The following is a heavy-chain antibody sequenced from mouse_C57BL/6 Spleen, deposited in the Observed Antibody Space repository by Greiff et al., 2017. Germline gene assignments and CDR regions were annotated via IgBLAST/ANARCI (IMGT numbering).Heavy chain of an antibody. Sequence: EVKLVESGGGLVKPGGSLKLSCAASGFTFSSYTMSWVRQTPEKRLEWVATISGGGGNTYYPDSVKGRFTISRDNAKNTLYLQMSSLRSEDTALYYCASLYYYGSHWYFDVWGTGTTVTVSS. CDR1: GFTFSSYT. D-gene: IGHD1-1*01. CDR2: ISGGGGNT. CDR3: ASLYYYGSHWYFDV. J-gene: IGHJ1*03. V-gene: IGHV5-9*01.